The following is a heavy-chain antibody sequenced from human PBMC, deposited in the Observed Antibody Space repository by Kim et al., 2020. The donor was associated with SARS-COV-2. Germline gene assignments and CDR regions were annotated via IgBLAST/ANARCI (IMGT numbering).Heavy chain of an antibody. J-gene: IGHJ4*02. V-gene: IGHV4-39*01. D-gene: IGHD1-20*01. CDR1: GASISSGNYY. Sequence: SETLSLTCTVSGASISSGNYYWGWIRRPPGKGLEWIGSFYYGGSTYYNPSLKSRVATSVDTSKKQFFLKMKSVTAADTALYYCARVPAPYNCGSVETLWGQGILVTVSS. CDR3: ARVPAPYNCGSVETL. CDR2: FYYGGST.